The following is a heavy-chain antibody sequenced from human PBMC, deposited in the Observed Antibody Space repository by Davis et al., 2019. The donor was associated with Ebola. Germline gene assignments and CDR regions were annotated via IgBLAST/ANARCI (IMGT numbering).Heavy chain of an antibody. J-gene: IGHJ6*02. D-gene: IGHD7-27*01. CDR3: ARDLGNYGMDV. CDR1: KFTLSSYW. CDR2: IENDGSEK. V-gene: IGHV3-7*01. Sequence: GESLKISCAASKFTLSSYWMSWVRQAPGKGLELVATIENDGSEKYYVDSVKGRFTISRDNAKNSLYLQMNSLRAEDTAVYYCARDLGNYGMDVWGQGTTVTVSS.